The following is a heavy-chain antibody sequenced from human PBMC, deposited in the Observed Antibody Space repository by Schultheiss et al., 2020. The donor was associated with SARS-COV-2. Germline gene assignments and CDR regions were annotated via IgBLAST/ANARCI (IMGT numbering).Heavy chain of an antibody. CDR2: ISYDGSNK. V-gene: IGHV3-30*03. Sequence: LSLTCAASGFTFSSYGMHWVRQAPGKGLEWVAVISYDGSNKYYADSVKGRFTISRDNSKNTLYLQMNSLRAEDTAVYYCARGRRRYYFDYWGQGTLVTVSS. J-gene: IGHJ4*02. CDR1: GFTFSSYG. CDR3: ARGRRRYYFDY.